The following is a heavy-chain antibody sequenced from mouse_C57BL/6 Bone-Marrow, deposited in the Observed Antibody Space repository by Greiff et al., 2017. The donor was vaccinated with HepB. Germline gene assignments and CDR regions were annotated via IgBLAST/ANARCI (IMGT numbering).Heavy chain of an antibody. CDR2: IDPSDSYT. J-gene: IGHJ1*03. CDR1: GYTFTSYW. CDR3: ARDYYGSSPYWYFDV. V-gene: IGHV1-69*01. Sequence: VQLQQPGAELVMPGASVKLSCKASGYTFTSYWMHWVKQRPGQGLEWIGGIDPSDSYTNYNQKFKGKSTLTVDKSSSTAYMQLSSLTSEDSAVYYCARDYYGSSPYWYFDVWGTGTTVTVSS. D-gene: IGHD1-1*01.